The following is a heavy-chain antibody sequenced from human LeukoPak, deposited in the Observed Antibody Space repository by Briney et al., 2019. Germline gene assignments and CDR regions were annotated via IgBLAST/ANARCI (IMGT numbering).Heavy chain of an antibody. CDR2: IKQDGSEK. CDR1: GSTFSSYW. CDR3: ARDPDFWSGYYGDY. Sequence: GGSLRLSCAASGSTFSSYWMSWVRQAPGKGLEWVANIKQDGSEKYYVDSVKGRFTISRDNAKNSLYLQMNSLRAEDTAVYYCARDPDFWSGYYGDYWGQGTLVTVSS. J-gene: IGHJ4*02. V-gene: IGHV3-7*01. D-gene: IGHD3-3*01.